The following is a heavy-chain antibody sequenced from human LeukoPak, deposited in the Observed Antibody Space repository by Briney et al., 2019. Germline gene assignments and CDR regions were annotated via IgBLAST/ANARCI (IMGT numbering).Heavy chain of an antibody. CDR2: IYYSGST. D-gene: IGHD3-16*01. CDR3: ARGTVGDGTVYNDY. V-gene: IGHV4-59*01. CDR1: GGSISSYY. Sequence: KPSETLSLTCTVSGGSISSYYWSWIRQPPGKGLEWIGYIYYSGSTNYNPSLKSRVTISVDTSKNQFSLKLSSVTAADTAVYYCARGTVGDGTVYNDYWGQGTLVTVSS. J-gene: IGHJ4*02.